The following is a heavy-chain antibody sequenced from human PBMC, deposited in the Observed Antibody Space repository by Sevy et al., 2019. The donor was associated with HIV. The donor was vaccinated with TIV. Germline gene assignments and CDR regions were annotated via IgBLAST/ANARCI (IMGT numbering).Heavy chain of an antibody. CDR3: AKGDSSGYYYVRGVIDY. J-gene: IGHJ4*02. CDR2: ISGSGGST. Sequence: GGSLRLSCAASAFTFSSYAMSWVRQAPGKGLEWVSAISGSGGSTYYADSVKGRFTISRDNSKNTLYLQMNSLRAEDTAVYYCAKGDSSGYYYVRGVIDYWGQGTLVTVSS. D-gene: IGHD3-22*01. V-gene: IGHV3-23*01. CDR1: AFTFSSYA.